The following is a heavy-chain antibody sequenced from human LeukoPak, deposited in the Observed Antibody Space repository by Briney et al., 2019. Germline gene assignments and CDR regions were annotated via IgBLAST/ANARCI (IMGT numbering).Heavy chain of an antibody. CDR1: GFTFSSYS. D-gene: IGHD6-19*01. CDR2: ISSSSSYI. J-gene: IGHJ4*02. V-gene: IGHV3-21*01. Sequence: GGSLRLSCAASGFTFSSYSMTWVRQAPGKGLEWVSSISSSSSYIYYSDSVKGRFTISRDNAKNSLYLQMNSLKADDTAVYYCTRGAGTGWRFDSWGQGTLVTVSS. CDR3: TRGAGTGWRFDS.